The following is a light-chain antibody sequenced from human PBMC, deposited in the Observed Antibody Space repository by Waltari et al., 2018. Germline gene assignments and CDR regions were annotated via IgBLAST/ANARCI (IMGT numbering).Light chain of an antibody. Sequence: DIQMTQSPSTLSASVGDRVTITCRASQSFSTWLAWSQQKPGKAPKFLIYETSTLGSGVPSRCSGSGSGTEFTLTISSLQPDDFATYYCHQYNSFPYSFGQGTKLEI. CDR2: ETS. V-gene: IGKV1-5*03. CDR3: HQYNSFPYS. CDR1: QSFSTW. J-gene: IGKJ2*03.